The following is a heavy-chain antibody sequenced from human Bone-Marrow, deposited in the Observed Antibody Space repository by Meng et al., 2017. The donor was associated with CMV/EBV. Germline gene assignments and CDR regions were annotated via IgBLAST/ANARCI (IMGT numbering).Heavy chain of an antibody. J-gene: IGHJ6*02. CDR2: ISSSSSHI. Sequence: GESLKISCAASGFTFSSYSMNWVRQAPGKGLEWVSSISSSSSHIYDADSVKGRFTISRDNAKNSLYLQMNSLRAEDTAVYYCARRNDYGNDHVEVGVGMDVWGQGTTVTVSS. CDR3: ARRNDYGNDHVEVGVGMDV. V-gene: IGHV3-21*01. D-gene: IGHD4-11*01. CDR1: GFTFSSYS.